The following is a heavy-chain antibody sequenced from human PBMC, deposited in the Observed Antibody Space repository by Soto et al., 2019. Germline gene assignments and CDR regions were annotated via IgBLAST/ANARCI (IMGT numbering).Heavy chain of an antibody. CDR3: ARVGARYGDYDDAFDI. J-gene: IGHJ3*02. CDR2: IYYSGST. V-gene: IGHV4-59*01. Sequence: SETLSLTCTVSGGSISSYYWSWIRQPPGKGLEWIGYIYYSGSTNYNPSLKSRVTISVDTSKNQFSLKLSSVTAADTAVYYCARVGARYGDYDDAFDIWGQWTLVTVSS. CDR1: GGSISSYY. D-gene: IGHD4-17*01.